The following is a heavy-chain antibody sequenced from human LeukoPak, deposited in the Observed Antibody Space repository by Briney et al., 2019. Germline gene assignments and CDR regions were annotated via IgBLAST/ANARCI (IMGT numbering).Heavy chain of an antibody. Sequence: TFSSYWMSWVRQPPGKGLEWIGSTYYSGSTYYNPSLKSRVTISVDTSKNQFSLKLSSVTAADTAVHYCARHLVEQWLFAYYYYGMDVWGQGTTVTVSS. V-gene: IGHV4-39*01. D-gene: IGHD6-19*01. CDR3: ARHLVEQWLFAYYYYGMDV. CDR2: TYYSGST. CDR1: TFSSYW. J-gene: IGHJ6*02.